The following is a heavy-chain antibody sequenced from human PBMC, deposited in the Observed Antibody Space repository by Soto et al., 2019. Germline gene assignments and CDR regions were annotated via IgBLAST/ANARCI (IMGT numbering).Heavy chain of an antibody. D-gene: IGHD2-2*03. V-gene: IGHV3-48*02. Sequence: PGGSLRLSCAASGFPVSSNYMNWVRQAPGKGPEWVAYISSSSSTIYYADSVKGRFTISRDNAKNSLYLQMNSLRDEDTAVYYCARDGYCVSTTCYFLPDVWGQGTTVTVSS. J-gene: IGHJ6*02. CDR1: GFPVSSNY. CDR3: ARDGYCVSTTCYFLPDV. CDR2: ISSSSSTI.